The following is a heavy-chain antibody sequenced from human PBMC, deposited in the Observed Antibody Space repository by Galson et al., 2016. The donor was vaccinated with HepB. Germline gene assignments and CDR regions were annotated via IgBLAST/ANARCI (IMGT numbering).Heavy chain of an antibody. D-gene: IGHD1-14*01. CDR2: IYYSGST. CDR1: GGSISNSGYF. Sequence: TLSLTCTVSGGSISNSGYFWNWIRQHPGKGLEWIGYIYYSGSTSYNSSLMSRVTISVDTSKNQFSLRLSSVTAADTAVYYCTQGPGDFWGQGTLVTVPS. V-gene: IGHV4-31*03. J-gene: IGHJ4*02. CDR3: TQGPGDF.